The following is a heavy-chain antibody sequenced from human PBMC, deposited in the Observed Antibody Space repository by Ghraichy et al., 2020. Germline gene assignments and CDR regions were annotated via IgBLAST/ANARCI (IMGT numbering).Heavy chain of an antibody. J-gene: IGHJ4*02. V-gene: IGHV3-33*06. Sequence: LSLTSAASGFTFSSYGMHWVRQAPGKGLEWVAVIWYDGSNKYYADSVKGRFTISRDNSKNTLYLQMNSLRAEDTAVYYCAKAQFGELDYWGQGTLVTVSS. D-gene: IGHD3-10*01. CDR2: IWYDGSNK. CDR3: AKAQFGELDY. CDR1: GFTFSSYG.